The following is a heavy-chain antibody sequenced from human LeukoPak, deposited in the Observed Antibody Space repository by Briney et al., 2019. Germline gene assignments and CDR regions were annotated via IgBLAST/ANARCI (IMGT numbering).Heavy chain of an antibody. CDR3: ARERNFYYFDY. CDR1: GFTFNDYT. Sequence: GGSLRLSCAASGFTFNDYTMTWVRQASGKGLEWVSSITGDCNYIFYADSVKGRFTISRDNAQNSLFMELNSLRGEDTAVYYCARERNFYYFDYWGQGALVTVSS. CDR2: ITGDCNYI. V-gene: IGHV3-21*01. J-gene: IGHJ4*02. D-gene: IGHD3-3*01.